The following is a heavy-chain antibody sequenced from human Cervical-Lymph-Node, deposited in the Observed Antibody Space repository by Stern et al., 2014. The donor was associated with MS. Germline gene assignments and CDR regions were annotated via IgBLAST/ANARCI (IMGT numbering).Heavy chain of an antibody. D-gene: IGHD4-23*01. Sequence: QVQLQESGPGLVKPSETLSLTCTVSGDSINNKNYYWSWIRQHPGNGLEWIGYIYFSGSTSYNPSLKSRATISVDTSRNQFSLKLNSVTAADTAVYYCARDKGDDYDGNSGWFDPWGQGTLVTVSS. CDR3: ARDKGDDYDGNSGWFDP. CDR2: IYFSGST. V-gene: IGHV4-31*03. J-gene: IGHJ5*02. CDR1: GDSINNKNYY.